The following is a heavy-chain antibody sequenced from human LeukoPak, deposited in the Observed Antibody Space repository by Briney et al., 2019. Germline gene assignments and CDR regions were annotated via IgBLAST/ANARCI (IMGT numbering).Heavy chain of an antibody. J-gene: IGHJ4*02. Sequence: GGSLRLSCAASGFTFSSYAMHWVRQAPGKGLEWVAVISYDGSNKYYADSVKGRFTISRDNSKNTLYLQMNSLRAEDTAVYYCARDPSQTVRGAFDYWGQGTLVTVSS. CDR2: ISYDGSNK. CDR3: ARDPSQTVRGAFDY. D-gene: IGHD3-10*01. CDR1: GFTFSSYA. V-gene: IGHV3-30-3*01.